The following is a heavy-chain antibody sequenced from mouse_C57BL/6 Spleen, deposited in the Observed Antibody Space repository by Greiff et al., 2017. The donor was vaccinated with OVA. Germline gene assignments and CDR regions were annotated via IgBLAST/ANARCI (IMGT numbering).Heavy chain of an antibody. CDR3: ARSDDGYPHWYFDV. Sequence: VQLQQSGPELVKPGASVKISCKASGYSFTSYYIHWVKQRPGQGLEWIGWIYPGSGNTKYNEKFKGKATLTADTSSSTAYMQLSSLTSEDSAVYYCARSDDGYPHWYFDVWGTGTTVTVSS. J-gene: IGHJ1*03. CDR1: GYSFTSYY. CDR2: IYPGSGNT. V-gene: IGHV1-66*01. D-gene: IGHD2-3*01.